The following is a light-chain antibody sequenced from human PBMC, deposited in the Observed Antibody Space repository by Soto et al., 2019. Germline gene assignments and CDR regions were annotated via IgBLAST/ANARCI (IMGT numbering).Light chain of an antibody. CDR3: QKYNSYS. Sequence: ILLTQSPSSLAASGGDRFTITCRASQGIDSSFAWYQQKPGKAPKLLIYAASSLQSGVPSRFSGSGSGTEFTLTISSLKPDDFATYYCQKYNSYSFGQGTKVDIK. CDR1: QGIDSS. V-gene: IGKV1-9*01. CDR2: AAS. J-gene: IGKJ1*01.